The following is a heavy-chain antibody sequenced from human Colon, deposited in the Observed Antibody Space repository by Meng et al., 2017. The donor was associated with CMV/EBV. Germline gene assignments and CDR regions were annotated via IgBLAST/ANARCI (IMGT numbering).Heavy chain of an antibody. CDR3: DASDY. J-gene: IGHJ4*02. V-gene: IGHV3-23*01. D-gene: IGHD6-6*01. CDR1: GITFSIYD. Sequence: GESLKISCAASGITFSIYDMSWARQAPGKGLEWVSTIGGRSGRTHYADSVKGRFTISRDNSKNTLYLQMNSLRAEDTAIYYCDASDYWGQETQVTVSS. CDR2: IGGRSGRT.